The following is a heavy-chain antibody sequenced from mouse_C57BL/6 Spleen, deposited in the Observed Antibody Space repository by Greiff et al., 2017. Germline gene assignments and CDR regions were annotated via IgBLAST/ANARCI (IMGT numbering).Heavy chain of an antibody. CDR2: ISDGGSYT. V-gene: IGHV5-4*01. CDR3: ARDRGFAY. CDR1: GFTFSSYA. Sequence: EVQGVASGGGLVKPGGSLKLSCAASGFTFSSYAMSWVRQTPEKRLEWVATISDGGSYTYYPDTVEGRFTISRDNAKNNLYLQMSDLKSEDTAMYYCARDRGFAYWGQGTLVTVSA. J-gene: IGHJ3*01.